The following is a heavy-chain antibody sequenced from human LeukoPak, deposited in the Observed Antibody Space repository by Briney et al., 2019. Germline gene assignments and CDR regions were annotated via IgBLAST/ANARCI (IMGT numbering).Heavy chain of an antibody. J-gene: IGHJ5*02. CDR3: ARNSAVATSRSWFDP. Sequence: PSETLSLTCSVSDGSISNYYWSWIRQPPGKGLEWIGYAYYSGSTTYNPSLESRVTISVDTSKNQFSLKLTAVTAADTAVYYCARNSAVATSRSWFDPWGQGTLVTVSS. CDR2: AYYSGST. D-gene: IGHD6-19*01. V-gene: IGHV4-59*08. CDR1: DGSISNYY.